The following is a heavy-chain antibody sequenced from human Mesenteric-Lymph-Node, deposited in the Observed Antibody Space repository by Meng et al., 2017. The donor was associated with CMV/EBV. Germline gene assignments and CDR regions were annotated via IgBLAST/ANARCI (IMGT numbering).Heavy chain of an antibody. CDR1: RFTFDDYA. Sequence: SLKISCAASRFTFDDYAMHWVRQAPGKGLEWVSGISWSSGSIDYADSVKGRFTISRDNAKNSLYLQMNSLRDEDTALYYCAKDATYYYDTSGHYGAFDIWGQGTMVTVSS. D-gene: IGHD3-22*01. J-gene: IGHJ3*02. V-gene: IGHV3-9*01. CDR3: AKDATYYYDTSGHYGAFDI. CDR2: ISWSSGSI.